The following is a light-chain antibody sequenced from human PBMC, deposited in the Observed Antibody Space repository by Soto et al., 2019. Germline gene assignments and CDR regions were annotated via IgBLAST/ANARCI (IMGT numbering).Light chain of an antibody. CDR1: QNVNSW. V-gene: IGKV1-5*03. CDR3: QQYNNYSGT. CDR2: KAS. Sequence: DIQMTQSPSTLSASVGDRVTITCRASQNVNSWLAWYQQNPGKAPKLLIYKASNLENGVPSRFSGSGSGTEVTLTIRGLQPDEFASYYCQQYNNYSGTFGQGTKVEIK. J-gene: IGKJ1*01.